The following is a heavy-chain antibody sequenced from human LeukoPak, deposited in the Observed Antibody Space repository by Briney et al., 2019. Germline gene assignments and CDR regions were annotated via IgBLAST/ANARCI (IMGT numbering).Heavy chain of an antibody. CDR2: INHSGST. J-gene: IGHJ6*03. CDR3: VRVSYYYMDV. CDR1: GGSFSGYY. V-gene: IGHV4-34*01. Sequence: SETLSLTCAVYGGSFSGYYWSWIRQPPGKGLEWIGEINHSGSTNYNPSLKSRVTISVDTSKNQFSLKLSSVTAADTAVYYCVRVSYYYMDVWGKGTTVTVSS.